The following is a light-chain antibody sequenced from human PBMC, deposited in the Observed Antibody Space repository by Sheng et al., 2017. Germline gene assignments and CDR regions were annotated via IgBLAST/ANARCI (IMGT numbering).Light chain of an antibody. CDR2: EVT. V-gene: IGLV2-8*01. J-gene: IGLJ3*02. CDR1: SSDVGYYNH. CDR3: SSYAGNYIWV. Sequence: SALTQPPSASGSPGQSVTISCTGSSSDVGYYNHVSWYQQHPGKAPKIMISEVTNRPSGVPDRFSGSKSGNTASLTVSGLQAEDEAEYYCSSYAGNYIWVFGGGTKLTVL.